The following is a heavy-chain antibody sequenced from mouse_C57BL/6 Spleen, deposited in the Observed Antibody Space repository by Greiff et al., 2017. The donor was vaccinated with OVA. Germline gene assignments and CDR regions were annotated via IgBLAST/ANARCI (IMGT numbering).Heavy chain of an antibody. CDR2: IDPSDSET. J-gene: IGHJ2*01. CDR1: GYTFTSYW. D-gene: IGHD1-3*01. CDR3: ARGNMGLKDYFDY. Sequence: QVQLKQPGAELVRPGSSVKLSCKASGYTFTSYWMHWVKQRPIQGLEWIGNIDPSDSETHYNQKFKDKATLTVDKSSSTAYMQLSSLTSEDSAVYYCARGNMGLKDYFDYWGQGTTLTVSS. V-gene: IGHV1-52*01.